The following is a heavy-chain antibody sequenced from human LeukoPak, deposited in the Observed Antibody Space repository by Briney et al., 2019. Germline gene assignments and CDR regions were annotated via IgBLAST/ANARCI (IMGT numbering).Heavy chain of an antibody. CDR1: GFTFSSYA. CDR2: ISGSGGST. CDR3: AKVIMTTVTTWGYYYGMDV. V-gene: IGHV3-23*01. D-gene: IGHD4-17*01. J-gene: IGHJ6*02. Sequence: GGSLRLSCAASGFTFSSYAMSWVRQAPGKGLEWVSAISGSGGSTYYADSVKGRFTISRDNSKNTLYLQMNSLRAEDTAVYYCAKVIMTTVTTWGYYYGMDVWGQGTTVTVSS.